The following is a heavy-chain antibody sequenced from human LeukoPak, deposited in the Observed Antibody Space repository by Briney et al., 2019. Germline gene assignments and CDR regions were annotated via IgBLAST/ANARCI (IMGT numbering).Heavy chain of an antibody. J-gene: IGHJ6*03. CDR3: AKDFRGHLWSGYYPPIYYYYYMDV. D-gene: IGHD3-3*01. V-gene: IGHV3-23*01. CDR2: ISGSGGST. Sequence: PGGSLRLSCAASGFIFSSYAMSWVRQAPGKGLEWVSAISGSGGSTYYADSVKGRFTISRDNSKNTLYLQMNSLRAEDTAVYYCAKDFRGHLWSGYYPPIYYYYYMDVWGKGTTVTVSS. CDR1: GFIFSSYA.